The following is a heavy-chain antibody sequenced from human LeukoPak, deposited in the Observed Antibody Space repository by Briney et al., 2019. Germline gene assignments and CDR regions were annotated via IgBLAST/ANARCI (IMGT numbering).Heavy chain of an antibody. D-gene: IGHD3-10*01. J-gene: IGHJ4*02. CDR1: GSTFSSNG. CDR2: IPYDGRNT. V-gene: IGHV3-30*02. Sequence: GGSLRLSCAASGSTFSSNGMYWVRQAPGKGLEWVAFIPYDGRNTYYADSVKGRFTISRDTSKNTLYLQMINLRAEDTAVYYRAKESSASYYFDYWGQGTLVTVSS. CDR3: AKESSASYYFDY.